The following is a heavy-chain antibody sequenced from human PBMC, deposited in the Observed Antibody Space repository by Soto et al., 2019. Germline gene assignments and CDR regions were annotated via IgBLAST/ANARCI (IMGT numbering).Heavy chain of an antibody. CDR1: GLRFSTYW. V-gene: IGHV3-7*03. CDR2: IDPDGRVG. D-gene: IGHD6-19*01. Sequence: EGQLLGSGGGLVQPGGSLRLSCVASGLRFSTYWMNWVRQPPGMGLEWVANIDPDGRVGTYVDSVKGRFTTSRDNAMNSVYLQMNSLRADDTAMSFCAGWGEHDANVWGQGILVSVSA. CDR3: AGWGEHDANV. J-gene: IGHJ4*02.